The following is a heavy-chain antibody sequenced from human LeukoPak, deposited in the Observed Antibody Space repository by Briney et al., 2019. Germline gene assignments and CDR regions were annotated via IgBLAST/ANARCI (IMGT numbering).Heavy chain of an antibody. D-gene: IGHD3-10*02. V-gene: IGHV3-23*01. CDR2: ISAAGDFT. CDR3: ASNYYVTKAAFDI. CDR1: GFTFSSYG. J-gene: IGHJ3*02. Sequence: GGSLRLSCAASGFTFSSYGMTWVRQAPGKGLEWVSGISAAGDFTYYADSVKGRFTISRDKSKNMLYLQMNSLRAEDTAVYYCASNYYVTKAAFDIWGQGTMVTVSS.